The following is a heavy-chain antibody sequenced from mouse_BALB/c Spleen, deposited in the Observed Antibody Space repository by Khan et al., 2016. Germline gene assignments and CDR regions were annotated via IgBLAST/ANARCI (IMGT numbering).Heavy chain of an antibody. V-gene: IGHV14-1*02. J-gene: IGHJ3*01. Sequence: VQLKESGAELVRPGALVKLSCKASGFNIKDYYLHWVKQRPEQGLEWVGWIDPENGHTIYDPKFQGKASMNADTSSNTAYLQFSSLTSEDTAVYYCAGEISYHTSRGFAYWGQGTLVTVSA. CDR1: GFNIKDYY. D-gene: IGHD2-12*01. CDR3: AGEISYHTSRGFAY. CDR2: IDPENGHT.